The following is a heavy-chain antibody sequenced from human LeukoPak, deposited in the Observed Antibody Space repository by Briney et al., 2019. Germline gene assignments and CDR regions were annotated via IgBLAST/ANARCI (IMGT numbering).Heavy chain of an antibody. CDR1: GASISPYY. V-gene: IGHV4-4*07. J-gene: IGHJ4*02. Sequence: SGTLSLTCTVSGASISPYYWNWIRQPAGKGLEWIGRLYPSGSSDYNPSLKSRVTISVDTSKNQFSLKLSSVTAADTAVYYCARDSSGWYYFDYWGQGTLVTVSS. CDR2: LYPSGSS. CDR3: ARDSSGWYYFDY. D-gene: IGHD6-19*01.